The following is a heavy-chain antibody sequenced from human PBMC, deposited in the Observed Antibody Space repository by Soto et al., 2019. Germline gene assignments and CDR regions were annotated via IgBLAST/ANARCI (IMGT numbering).Heavy chain of an antibody. Sequence: SETLSLTCTVSGGSISSYYWSWIRQPPGKGLEWIGYIYYSGSTNYNPSLKSRVTISVDTSKNQFSLKLSSVTAADTAVYYCARAATASYSSGWTWGQGTLVTVSS. CDR2: IYYSGST. D-gene: IGHD6-19*01. J-gene: IGHJ4*02. CDR3: ARAATASYSSGWT. V-gene: IGHV4-59*01. CDR1: GGSISSYY.